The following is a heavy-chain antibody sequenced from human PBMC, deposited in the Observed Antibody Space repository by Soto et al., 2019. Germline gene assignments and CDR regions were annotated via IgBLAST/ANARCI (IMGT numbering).Heavy chain of an antibody. D-gene: IGHD2-2*01. CDR2: MNPNSGNT. CDR3: ARVRGQYQLLEGWFDP. V-gene: IGHV1-8*01. Sequence: ASVKVSCKASGYTFTSYDINWVRQATGQGLEWMGWMNPNSGNTGYAQKFQGRVTMTRNTSISTAYMELSSLRSEDTAVYYCARVRGQYQLLEGWFDPWGQGTLVTVSS. J-gene: IGHJ5*02. CDR1: GYTFTSYD.